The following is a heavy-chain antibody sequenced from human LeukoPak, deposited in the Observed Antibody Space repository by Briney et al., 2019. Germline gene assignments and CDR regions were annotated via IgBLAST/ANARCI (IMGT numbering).Heavy chain of an antibody. CDR2: ISAYSGNR. J-gene: IGHJ6*03. CDR3: ARGRGWNDNYYSYMDV. V-gene: IGHV1-18*01. Sequence: GASVKVSCKASGYTFTSYGISWVRQAPGQGLEWMGWISAYSGNRNYAQKLQGRVTMTTDTSTSTAYMELRSLRSDDTAVYYCARGRGWNDNYYSYMDVWGKGATVTVSS. CDR1: GYTFTSYG. D-gene: IGHD1-1*01.